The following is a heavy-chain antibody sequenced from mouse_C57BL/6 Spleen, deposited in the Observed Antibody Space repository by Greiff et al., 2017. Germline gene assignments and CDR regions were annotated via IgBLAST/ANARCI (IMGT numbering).Heavy chain of an antibody. CDR3: SRGVSNYEFGLAD. CDR1: GYTFTSYW. D-gene: IGHD2-5*01. Sequence: QVQLQQPGAELVKPGASVKMSCKASGYTFTSYWITWVKQRPGQGLEWIGDIYPGSGSTNYNEKFKSKATLTVDTSSSTAYMQLSSLTSEDSAVYYGSRGVSNYEFGLADWGQGTLVTVAA. J-gene: IGHJ3*01. CDR2: IYPGSGST. V-gene: IGHV1-55*01.